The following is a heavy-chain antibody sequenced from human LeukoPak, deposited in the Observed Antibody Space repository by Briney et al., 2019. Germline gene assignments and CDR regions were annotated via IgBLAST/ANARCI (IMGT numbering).Heavy chain of an antibody. CDR3: AKGPTEPAAVPYDY. Sequence: PGRSLRLSCAASGFTFSSYGMHWVRQAPGKGLEWVAVISYDGSNKYYADSVKGRFTISRDNSKNTLYLQMNSLRAEDTAVYYCAKGPTEPAAVPYDYWGQGTLVTVSS. CDR1: GFTFSSYG. CDR2: ISYDGSNK. V-gene: IGHV3-30*18. J-gene: IGHJ4*02. D-gene: IGHD2-2*01.